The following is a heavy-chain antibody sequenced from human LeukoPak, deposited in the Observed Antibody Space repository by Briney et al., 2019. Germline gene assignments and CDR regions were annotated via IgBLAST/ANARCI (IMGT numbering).Heavy chain of an antibody. CDR3: ARAPVGYCSGGTCKRYFDY. V-gene: IGHV4-30-4*01. CDR2: INFSGST. Sequence: SETLSLTCTVSGGSISSGDYYWSWIRQPPGKGLEYIGYINFSGSTSYNPSLKGRLTISVVTSKNQFSLKLSSVTAADTAVYYCARAPVGYCSGGTCKRYFDYWGQGTLVTASS. D-gene: IGHD2-15*01. CDR1: GGSISSGDYY. J-gene: IGHJ4*02.